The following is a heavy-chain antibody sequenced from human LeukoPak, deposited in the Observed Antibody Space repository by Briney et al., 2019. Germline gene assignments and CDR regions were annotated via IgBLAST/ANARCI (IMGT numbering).Heavy chain of an antibody. D-gene: IGHD1-1*01. V-gene: IGHV3-30*04. Sequence: GGSLRLSCAASGFTFSSYAMHWVRQAPVKGLEWVAVISYDGRNKYYGDSVKGRFTISRDNSENTVFLQIQSLRDEDTAVYYCARDRSTPLAPSLDFWGQGTLVTVSS. CDR3: ARDRSTPLAPSLDF. J-gene: IGHJ4*02. CDR1: GFTFSSYA. CDR2: ISYDGRNK.